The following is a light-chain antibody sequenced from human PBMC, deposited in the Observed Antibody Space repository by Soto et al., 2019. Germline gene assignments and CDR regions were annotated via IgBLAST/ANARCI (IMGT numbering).Light chain of an antibody. CDR1: QTVGSN. CDR2: GAS. V-gene: IGKV3-15*01. Sequence: EIVLTQSPATLSVSPGERASLSCRAGQTVGSNLAWYQQKPGQTPRLLIYGASTRAAGIAARFSGSGSGTDFTLTISSLQSEDFAVYYCQQYNNWPITFGQGTRLEIK. J-gene: IGKJ5*01. CDR3: QQYNNWPIT.